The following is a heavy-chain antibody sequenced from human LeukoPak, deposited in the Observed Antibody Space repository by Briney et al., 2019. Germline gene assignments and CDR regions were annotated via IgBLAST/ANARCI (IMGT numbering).Heavy chain of an antibody. CDR2: IRYDGSNK. CDR1: GFTFSSYG. V-gene: IGHV3-30*02. J-gene: IGHJ4*02. D-gene: IGHD2-8*02. Sequence: PGGSLRLSCAASGFTFSSYGMHWVRQAPGKGLEWVAFIRYDGSNKYYADSVKGRFTISRDNSKNTLYLQMNSLRADDTAVYYCATDLVATFNYWGQGAQVTVSS. CDR3: ATDLVATFNY.